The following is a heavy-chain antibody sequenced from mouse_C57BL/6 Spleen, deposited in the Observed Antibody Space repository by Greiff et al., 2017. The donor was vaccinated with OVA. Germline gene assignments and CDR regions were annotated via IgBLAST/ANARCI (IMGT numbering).Heavy chain of an antibody. J-gene: IGHJ3*01. Sequence: QVQLQQPGAELVKPGASVKLSCKASGYTFTSYWMQWVKQRPGQGLEWIGEIDPYDSYTNYNQKFKGKATLTVDTSSSTAYMQLSSLTSEDAAVYYCARLEGGPFAYWGQGTLVTVSA. V-gene: IGHV1-50*01. CDR3: ARLEGGPFAY. CDR1: GYTFTSYW. CDR2: IDPYDSYT.